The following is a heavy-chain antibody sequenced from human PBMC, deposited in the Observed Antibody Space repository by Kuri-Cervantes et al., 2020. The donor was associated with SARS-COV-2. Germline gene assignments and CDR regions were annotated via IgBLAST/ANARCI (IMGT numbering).Heavy chain of an antibody. CDR3: AKDMAAAAGNGADY. CDR2: VSGDGGST. D-gene: IGHD6-13*01. V-gene: IGHV3-43*01. J-gene: IGHJ4*02. CDR1: GFTFISYS. Sequence: GGSRRLSLAPSGFTFISYSMIWVRQAPGKGLEWVSVVSGDGGSTYYADSVKGRFTISRDNSKNSLYLQMNSLKTEETALYYCAKDMAAAAGNGADYWGQGTRGTVSS.